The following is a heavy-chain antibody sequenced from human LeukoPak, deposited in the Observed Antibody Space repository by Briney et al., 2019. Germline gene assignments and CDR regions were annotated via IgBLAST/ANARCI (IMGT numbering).Heavy chain of an antibody. Sequence: ASVKVSCKASGGTFSSYTISWVRQAPGQGLEWMGRIIPIFGIANYAQKFQGRVTITADKSTSTAYMELSSLRSEDTAVYYCARERAIVGATRDGCYFDYWGQGTLVTVSS. D-gene: IGHD1-26*01. CDR2: IIPIFGIA. CDR3: ARERAIVGATRDGCYFDY. J-gene: IGHJ4*02. V-gene: IGHV1-69*04. CDR1: GGTFSSYT.